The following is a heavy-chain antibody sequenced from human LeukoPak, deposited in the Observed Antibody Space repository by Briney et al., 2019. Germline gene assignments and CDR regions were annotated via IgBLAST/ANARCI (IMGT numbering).Heavy chain of an antibody. CDR1: GFSFSSFS. V-gene: IGHV3-48*01. J-gene: IGHJ4*02. Sequence: SGGSLRLSCAASGFSFSSFSMNWVRQAPGKGLEWVSYISSGSSTMYYADSVKGRFTISRDNAKNSLYLQMNSLRAEDTAVYYCASLGCSSTSCYNYWGQGTLVTVSS. D-gene: IGHD2-2*02. CDR2: ISSGSSTM. CDR3: ASLGCSSTSCYNY.